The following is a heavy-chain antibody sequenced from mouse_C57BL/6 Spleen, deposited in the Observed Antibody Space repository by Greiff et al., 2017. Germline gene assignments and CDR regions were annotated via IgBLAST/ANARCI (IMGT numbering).Heavy chain of an antibody. Sequence: EVKLMESGGGLVKPGGSLKLSCAASGFTFSDYGMHWVRQAPEKGLEWVAYISSGSSTIYYADTVKGRFTISKDNAKNTLFLQMTSLRSEDTAMFYCARDYFGFAYWGQGTLVTVSA. D-gene: IGHD2-13*01. V-gene: IGHV5-17*01. J-gene: IGHJ3*01. CDR1: GFTFSDYG. CDR3: ARDYFGFAY. CDR2: ISSGSSTI.